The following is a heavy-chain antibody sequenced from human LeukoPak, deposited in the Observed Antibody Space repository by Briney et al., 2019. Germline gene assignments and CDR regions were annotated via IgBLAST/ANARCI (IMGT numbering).Heavy chain of an antibody. CDR1: GGSISSSSYY. CDR3: ARDFDPFDY. J-gene: IGHJ4*02. Sequence: SETLSLTCTVSGGSISSSSYYWGWIRQPPGKGLEWIGSIYYSGSTYYNPSLKSRVTISVDTSKNQFSLKLSSVTAADTAVYYCARDFDPFDYWGQGTLVTVSS. V-gene: IGHV4-39*07. CDR2: IYYSGST.